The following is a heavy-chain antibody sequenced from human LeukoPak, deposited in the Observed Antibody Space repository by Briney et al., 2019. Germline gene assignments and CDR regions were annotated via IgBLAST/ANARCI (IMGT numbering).Heavy chain of an antibody. J-gene: IGHJ4*02. CDR1: GFTFSSYV. CDR2: ISDSGDST. D-gene: IGHD6-19*01. CDR3: ARNMSSGWYVDY. Sequence: GGSLRLSCAVSGFTFSSYVMSWVRQAPGKGLEWVSGISDSGDSTSYADSVKGRFSVSRDNSKNTLYLQMNSLRAEDTALYYCARNMSSGWYVDYWGPGTLVTVSS. V-gene: IGHV3-23*01.